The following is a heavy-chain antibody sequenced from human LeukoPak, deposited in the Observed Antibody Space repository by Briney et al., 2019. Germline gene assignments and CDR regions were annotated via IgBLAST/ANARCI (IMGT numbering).Heavy chain of an antibody. CDR3: AREGARGRRVTIFGVAAYGMDV. D-gene: IGHD3-3*01. J-gene: IGHJ6*02. CDR1: GFTFSSYW. CDR2: IEQDGSEK. V-gene: IGHV3-7*01. Sequence: GGPLRLSCAASGFTFSSYWMSWVRQAPGKGLEWVANIEQDGSEKYYVDSVKGRFTISRDNAKNSLYLQMNSLRAEDTAVYYCAREGARGRRVTIFGVAAYGMDVWGQGTTVTVSS.